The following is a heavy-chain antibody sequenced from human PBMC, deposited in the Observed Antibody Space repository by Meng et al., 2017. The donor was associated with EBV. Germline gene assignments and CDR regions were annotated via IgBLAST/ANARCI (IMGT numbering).Heavy chain of an antibody. CDR1: GYPFTGYY. J-gene: IGHJ4*02. D-gene: IGHD6-19*01. Sequence: VHVVQSGAEGNKPGASVKVSCKALGYPFTGYYMHWVRQAPGQGLEWMGRINPNSGGTNYAQKFQGRVTMTRDTSISTAYMELSRLRSDDTAVYYCARVGIAVAGTGDYWGQGTLVTVSS. CDR2: INPNSGGT. CDR3: ARVGIAVAGTGDY. V-gene: IGHV1-2*06.